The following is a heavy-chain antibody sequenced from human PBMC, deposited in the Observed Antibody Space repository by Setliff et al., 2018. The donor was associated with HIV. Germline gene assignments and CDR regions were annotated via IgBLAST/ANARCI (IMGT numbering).Heavy chain of an antibody. CDR1: GGSISSSSYY. V-gene: IGHV4-39*01. CDR2: TYYSGST. CDR3: ARPRRDCTNGVCHGGWFDP. Sequence: SETLSLTCTVSGGSISSSSYYWGWIRQPPGKGLEWIGSTYYSGSTYYNPSLKSRVTISVDTSKNQFSLKLSSVTAADTAVYYCARPRRDCTNGVCHGGWFDPWGQGTLVTVSS. D-gene: IGHD2-8*01. J-gene: IGHJ5*02.